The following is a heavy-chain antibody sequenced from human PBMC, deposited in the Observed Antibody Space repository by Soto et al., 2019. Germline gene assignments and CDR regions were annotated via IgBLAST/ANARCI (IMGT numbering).Heavy chain of an antibody. D-gene: IGHD4-17*01. V-gene: IGHV6-1*01. CDR2: TYYRSKWYN. CDR3: ASDPAEDEWYGDYVGYYYGMDV. Sequence: SETLSLTCAISGDSVSSNSAAWNWIRQSPSRGLEWLGRTYYRSKWYNDYAVSVKSRITINPDTSKNQFSLQLNSVTPEDTAVYYCASDPAEDEWYGDYVGYYYGMDVWGQGTTVIVSS. J-gene: IGHJ6*02. CDR1: GDSVSSNSAA.